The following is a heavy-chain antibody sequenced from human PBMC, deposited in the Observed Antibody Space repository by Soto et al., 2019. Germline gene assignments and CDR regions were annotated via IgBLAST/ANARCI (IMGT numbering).Heavy chain of an antibody. Sequence: PGGSLRLSCAASGFTFSSYSMNWVRQAPGKGLEWVSYISSSSSTIYYADSVKGRFTISRDNAKNSLYLQMNSLRADDTAVYYCARDLHALRVLHYDTGINVWGQGTTVTVSS. V-gene: IGHV3-48*01. CDR2: ISSSSSTI. J-gene: IGHJ6*02. CDR3: ARDLHALRVLHYDTGINV. CDR1: GFTFSSYS. D-gene: IGHD5-12*01.